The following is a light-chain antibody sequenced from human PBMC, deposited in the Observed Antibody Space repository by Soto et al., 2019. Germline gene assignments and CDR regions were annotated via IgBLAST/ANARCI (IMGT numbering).Light chain of an antibody. J-gene: IGLJ1*01. CDR1: SSNIGSNT. CDR2: SNN. Sequence: QSVLTQPPSASGTPGQRVTISCSGSSSNIGSNTVNWYQQFPGTAPKLLIYSNNQRPSGVPDRFSGSKSGTSASLAISGLQSEDEADYDCAAWDDSLNGRVFGTGTKLTVL. CDR3: AAWDDSLNGRV. V-gene: IGLV1-44*01.